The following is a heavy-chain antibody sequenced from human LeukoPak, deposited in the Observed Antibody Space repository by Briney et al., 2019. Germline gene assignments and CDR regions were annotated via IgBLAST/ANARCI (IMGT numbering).Heavy chain of an antibody. CDR1: GYTFTSYG. Sequence: ASVKVSCKASGYTFTSYGISWVRQAPGQGLEWMGWISAYNGNPNYAQKLQGRVTMTTDTSTSTAYMELRSLRSDDTAVYYCARGPTYYYGSGSYPTYYCYMDVWGKGTTVTISS. D-gene: IGHD3-10*01. CDR2: ISAYNGNP. CDR3: ARGPTYYYGSGSYPTYYCYMDV. J-gene: IGHJ6*03. V-gene: IGHV1-18*01.